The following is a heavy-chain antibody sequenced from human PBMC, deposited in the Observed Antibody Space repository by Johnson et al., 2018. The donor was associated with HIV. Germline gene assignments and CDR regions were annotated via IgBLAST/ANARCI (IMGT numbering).Heavy chain of an antibody. Sequence: VQLVESGGGLVQPGRSLRLSCAASGFTFDDYAMHWVRQAPGKGREWVSGISWNSGSIGYADSVKGRFTISRDNAKNSLYLQMNSLRAEHTAVYYCARDDAFDIWGQGTMVTVSS. CDR1: GFTFDDYA. J-gene: IGHJ3*02. CDR2: ISWNSGSI. CDR3: ARDDAFDI. V-gene: IGHV3-9*01.